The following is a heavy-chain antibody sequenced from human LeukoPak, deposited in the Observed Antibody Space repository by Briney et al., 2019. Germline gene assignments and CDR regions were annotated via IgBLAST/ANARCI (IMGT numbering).Heavy chain of an antibody. J-gene: IGHJ6*03. CDR1: GGTFSSYA. CDR2: IIPIFGTA. V-gene: IGHV1-69*06. D-gene: IGHD6-13*01. CDR3: ASAFPLSSSWYGGDYYMDV. Sequence: SVKVSCKASGGTFSSYAISWVRQAPGQGLEWMGGIIPIFGTANYAQKFQGRVTITADKSTSTAYMELSSLRSEDTAVYYCASAFPLSSSWYGGDYYMDVWGKGTTVTVSS.